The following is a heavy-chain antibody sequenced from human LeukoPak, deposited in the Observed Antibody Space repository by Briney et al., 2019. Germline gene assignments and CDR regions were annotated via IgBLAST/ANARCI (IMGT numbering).Heavy chain of an antibody. D-gene: IGHD3-10*01. J-gene: IGHJ4*02. CDR3: ARHHGSGSELDY. CDR1: GFSLSTSGMR. Sequence: SGPALVNPTQTLTLTCTFSGFSLSTSGMRVSWIRQPPGKALEWLAPIDWDDDKFYSTSLKTRLTISKDTSKNQVVLTMTNMDPVDTATYYCARHHGSGSELDYWGQGTLVTVSS. V-gene: IGHV2-70*04. CDR2: IDWDDDK.